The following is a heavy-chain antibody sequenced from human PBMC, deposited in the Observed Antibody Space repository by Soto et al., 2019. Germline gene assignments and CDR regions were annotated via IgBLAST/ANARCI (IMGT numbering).Heavy chain of an antibody. CDR1: GGTFSSYT. CDR2: IIPILGIA. D-gene: IGHD3-22*01. Sequence: SVKVSCKASGGTFSSYTISWVRQAPGQGLEWMGRIIPILGIANYAQKFQGRVTITADKSTSTAYMELSSLRSEDTAVYYCAVEYYYDSSGLDYWGQGTLVTVSS. V-gene: IGHV1-69*02. CDR3: AVEYYYDSSGLDY. J-gene: IGHJ4*02.